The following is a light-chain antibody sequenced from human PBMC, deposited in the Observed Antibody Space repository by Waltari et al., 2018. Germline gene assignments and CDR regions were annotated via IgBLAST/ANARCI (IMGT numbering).Light chain of an antibody. J-gene: IGLJ2*01. V-gene: IGLV1-44*01. CDR3: VAWDDTVNGLV. CDR2: SNN. CDR1: RSNIGSNH. Sequence: QSVLTQPHSASGTPGQRVTISCSGSRSNIGSNHVNWHRQVPGAAPTLLIYSNNQRPSGVPDRFSASKSGTSASLAISGLQSDDEADYYCVAWDDTVNGLVFGAGTKLTVL.